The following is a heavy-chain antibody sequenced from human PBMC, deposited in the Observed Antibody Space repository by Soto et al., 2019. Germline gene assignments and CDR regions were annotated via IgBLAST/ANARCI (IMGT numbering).Heavy chain of an antibody. CDR3: ARRGYYDSSGYFDY. D-gene: IGHD3-22*01. Sequence: SETLSLTCTVSGGSISSSSYYWGWIRQPPGKGLEWIGSIYYSGSTYYNPSLKSRVTISVDTSKNQFSLKLSSVTAADTAVYYCARRGYYDSSGYFDYWGQGTLVTVSS. CDR2: IYYSGST. J-gene: IGHJ4*02. V-gene: IGHV4-39*01. CDR1: GGSISSSSYY.